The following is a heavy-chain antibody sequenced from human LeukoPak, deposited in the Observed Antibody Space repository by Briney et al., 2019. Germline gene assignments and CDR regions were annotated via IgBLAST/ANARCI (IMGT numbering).Heavy chain of an antibody. D-gene: IGHD6-6*01. J-gene: IGHJ4*02. CDR3: ARGYSSSSSAAFLDY. CDR1: GFTFSSYS. Sequence: PGGSLRLSCAASGFTFSSYSMNWVRQAPGKGLGWVSSISSSSSYIYYADSVKGRFTISRDNAKNSLYLQMNSLRAEDTAVYYCARGYSSSSSAAFLDYWGQGTLVTVSS. V-gene: IGHV3-21*01. CDR2: ISSSSSYI.